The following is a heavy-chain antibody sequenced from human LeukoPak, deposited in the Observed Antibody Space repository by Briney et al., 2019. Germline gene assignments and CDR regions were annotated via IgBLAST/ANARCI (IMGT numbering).Heavy chain of an antibody. J-gene: IGHJ4*02. V-gene: IGHV3-23*01. CDR1: GFTFNSYA. D-gene: IGHD3-10*01. Sequence: PGGSLRLSCAASGFTFNSYAMSWVRQAPGKGREGGSAISGGGGGTYYTDSVKGRFTVSRDNSKNTLYLQMSSLRAEDTAIYYCVRVFGSGSGKYYADYWGQGTLVTVSS. CDR2: ISGGGGGT. CDR3: VRVFGSGSGKYYADY.